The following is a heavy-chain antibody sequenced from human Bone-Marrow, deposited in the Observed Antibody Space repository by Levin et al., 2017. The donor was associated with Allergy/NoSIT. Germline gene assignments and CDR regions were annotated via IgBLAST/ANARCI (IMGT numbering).Heavy chain of an antibody. J-gene: IGHJ2*01. CDR2: ISSSSSYV. V-gene: IGHV3-21*01. CDR3: ARGSSWYDTWYFGL. CDR1: GFTFSTYN. Sequence: SGGSLRLSCAASGFTFSTYNMNWVRQAPGKGLEWVSSISSSSSYVYSADSVKGRFTISRDNAKNSLYLQMSSLRAEDTAVYYCARGSSWYDTWYFGLWGRGTLVTVSS. D-gene: IGHD6-13*01.